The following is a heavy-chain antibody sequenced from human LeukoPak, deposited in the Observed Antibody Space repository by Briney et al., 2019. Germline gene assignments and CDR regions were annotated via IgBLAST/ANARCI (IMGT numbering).Heavy chain of an antibody. Sequence: SETLSLTCTVSGGSISSSSYYWGWIRQPPGKGLEWIGSIYYSGSTYYNPSLKSRVTISVDTSKNQFSLKLSSVTAADTAVYCCAREGWYYGSGSYVYYMDVWGKGTTVTISS. J-gene: IGHJ6*03. CDR3: AREGWYYGSGSYVYYMDV. D-gene: IGHD3-10*01. V-gene: IGHV4-39*02. CDR2: IYYSGST. CDR1: GGSISSSSYY.